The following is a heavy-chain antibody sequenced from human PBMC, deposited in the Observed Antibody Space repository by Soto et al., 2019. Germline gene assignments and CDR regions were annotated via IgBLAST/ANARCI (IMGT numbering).Heavy chain of an antibody. CDR1: GFTFSEFE. J-gene: IGHJ4*02. V-gene: IGHV3-30-3*01. CDR3: ARRTGTAPRFDY. CDR2: ISYDGSNH. Sequence: GGSLRLSCSASGFTFSEFEMYWVRQAPGKGLDWVSFISYDGSNHYYAGSVKGRFTVSRDNSKNTLFLLMNSLRPEDTAVYFCARRTGTAPRFDYWGQGTLVTVSS. D-gene: IGHD1-7*01.